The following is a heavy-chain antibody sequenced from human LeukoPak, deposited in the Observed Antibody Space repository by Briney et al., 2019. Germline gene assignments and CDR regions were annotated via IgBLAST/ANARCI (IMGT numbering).Heavy chain of an antibody. Sequence: SETLSLTCAVSGYSISSGYYWGWIRPPPGKGLEWIGSIYHSGSTYYNPSLKSRVTISVDTSKNQFSLKLTSVTAADTAVYYCARNCSGGSCHDYWGQGTLVTVS. J-gene: IGHJ4*02. CDR1: GYSISSGYY. CDR3: ARNCSGGSCHDY. D-gene: IGHD2-15*01. CDR2: IYHSGST. V-gene: IGHV4-38-2*01.